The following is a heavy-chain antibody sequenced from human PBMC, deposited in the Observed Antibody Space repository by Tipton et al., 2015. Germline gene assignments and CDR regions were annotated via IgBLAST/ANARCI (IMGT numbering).Heavy chain of an antibody. V-gene: IGHV1-2*02. CDR1: GYPFSSFG. CDR3: ARDWDDSSGYYPFDY. J-gene: IGHJ4*02. CDR2: INPNSGGT. D-gene: IGHD3-22*01. Sequence: QLVQSGAEVKMPGAAVKVSCKASGYPFSSFGITWVRQAPGHGLERMGWINPNSGGTKYAQKFQGRVTMTRDTSISTAYMELSRLSSDDTAVYYCARDWDDSSGYYPFDYWGQGTLVTVSS.